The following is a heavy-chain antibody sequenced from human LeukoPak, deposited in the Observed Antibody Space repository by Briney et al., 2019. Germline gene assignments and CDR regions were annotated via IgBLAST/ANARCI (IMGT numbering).Heavy chain of an antibody. Sequence: SVKVSCKASGGTFSSCAISWVRQAPGQGLEWMGGIIPIFGTANYAQKFQGRVTITTDESTSTAYMELSSLRSEDTAVYYCARSGIAAAGREYYFDYWGQGTLVTVSS. CDR2: IIPIFGTA. CDR3: ARSGIAAAGREYYFDY. J-gene: IGHJ4*02. D-gene: IGHD6-13*01. V-gene: IGHV1-69*05. CDR1: GGTFSSCA.